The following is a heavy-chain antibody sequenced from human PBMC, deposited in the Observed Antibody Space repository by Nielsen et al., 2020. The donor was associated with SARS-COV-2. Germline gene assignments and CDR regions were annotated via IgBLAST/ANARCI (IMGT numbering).Heavy chain of an antibody. D-gene: IGHD4-11*01. CDR2: IYPGDSDT. Sequence: GGSLRLSCKGSGYSFTSYWIGWVRQMPGKGLEWMGIIYPGDSDTRYSQSFQGQVTISADKSISTAYLQWSSLKASDTAMYYCARHHTDDYSSGYYYYYYMDVWGKGTTVTVSS. CDR1: GYSFTSYW. CDR3: ARHHTDDYSSGYYYYYYMDV. J-gene: IGHJ6*03. V-gene: IGHV5-51*01.